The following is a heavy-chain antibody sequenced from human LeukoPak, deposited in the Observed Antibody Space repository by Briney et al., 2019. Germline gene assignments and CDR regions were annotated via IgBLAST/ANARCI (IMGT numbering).Heavy chain of an antibody. D-gene: IGHD6-19*01. CDR2: ISGSGGST. CDR3: AKDIKQWPHNCFDY. J-gene: IGHJ4*02. CDR1: GFTFNTYA. Sequence: PGGSLRLSCAASGFTFNTYAMSWVRQAPGKGLEWVSAISGSGGSTYYADSVKGRFTISRDNSKNTLYLQMNSLRAEDTAVYYCAKDIKQWPHNCFDYWGQGTLVTVSS. V-gene: IGHV3-23*01.